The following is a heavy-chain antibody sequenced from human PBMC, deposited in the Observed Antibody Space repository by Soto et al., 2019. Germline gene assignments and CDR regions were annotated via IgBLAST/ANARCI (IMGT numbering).Heavy chain of an antibody. V-gene: IGHV4-31*03. CDR3: ARAPTFGGVVALDY. CDR2: TYYSGST. CDR1: GGSIISGGYC. D-gene: IGHD3-16*02. Sequence: QVQLQESGPGLVKPSQTLSLTCTVSGGSIISGGYCWTWIRQLPGRGLEWIGHTYYSGSTYSNPSLKSRVTMSLNTSENQFSLKLTSVTAADTAVYYCARAPTFGGVVALDYWGQGTLVTVSS. J-gene: IGHJ4*02.